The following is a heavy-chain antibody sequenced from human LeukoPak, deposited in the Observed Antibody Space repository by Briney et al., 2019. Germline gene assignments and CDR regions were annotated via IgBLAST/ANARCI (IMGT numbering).Heavy chain of an antibody. CDR2: ISGSGGST. CDR1: GFTFSSYA. V-gene: IGHV3-23*01. D-gene: IGHD1-26*01. CDR3: AKIQWENSFSWFDP. J-gene: IGHJ5*02. Sequence: GGSLRLSCAASGFTFSSYAMSWVRQAPGKGLEWVSAISGSGGSTYYADSVKGRFTISRDNSKNTLYLQMNSLRAEDTAVYYCAKIQWENSFSWFDPWGQGTLVTVSP.